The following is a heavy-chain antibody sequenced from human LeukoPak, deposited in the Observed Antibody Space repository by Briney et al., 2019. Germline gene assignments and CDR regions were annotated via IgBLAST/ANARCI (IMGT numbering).Heavy chain of an antibody. CDR3: ARGLGGSSGY. Sequence: GASVKVSCKSSGGTFSSYAISWVRQAPGQGLEWMGRIIPIFGTANYAQKFQGRVTITTDESTSTAYMELSSLRSEDTAVYYCARGLGGSSGYWGQGTLVTVSS. V-gene: IGHV1-69*05. CDR1: GGTFSSYA. CDR2: IIPIFGTA. D-gene: IGHD2-15*01. J-gene: IGHJ4*02.